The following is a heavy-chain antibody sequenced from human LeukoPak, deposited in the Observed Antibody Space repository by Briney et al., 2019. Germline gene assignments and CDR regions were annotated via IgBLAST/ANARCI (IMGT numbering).Heavy chain of an antibody. CDR2: IYYSGST. Sequence: SETLSHTCTVSGGSISTYYWTWIRQPPGKGLEWIGYIYYSGSTNCNPSLKSRVTISVDTSKNQFSLKLTSLTAADTAVYYCAKGGKGFPLGLRFDSWGQGTLVSVSS. CDR3: AKGGKGFPLGLRFDS. D-gene: IGHD2-21*01. CDR1: GGSISTYY. J-gene: IGHJ4*02. V-gene: IGHV4-59*01.